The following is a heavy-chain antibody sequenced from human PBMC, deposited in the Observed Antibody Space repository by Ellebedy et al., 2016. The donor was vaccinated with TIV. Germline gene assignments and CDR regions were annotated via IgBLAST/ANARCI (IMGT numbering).Heavy chain of an antibody. D-gene: IGHD2-15*01. CDR1: GFTLGSYW. V-gene: IGHV3-7*01. Sequence: GGSLRLXCVASGFTLGSYWMSWVRQSPGKGLEWVANMKQDGSERYYVDSVKGRFTISRDNAKNSVYLQMNSLRAEDTAVYYCARDAEFCSGGTCYSYWYFDLWGRGTLVTVSS. J-gene: IGHJ2*01. CDR2: MKQDGSER. CDR3: ARDAEFCSGGTCYSYWYFDL.